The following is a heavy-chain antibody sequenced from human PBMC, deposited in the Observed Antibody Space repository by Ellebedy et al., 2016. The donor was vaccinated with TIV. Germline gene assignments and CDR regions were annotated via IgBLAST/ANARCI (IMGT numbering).Heavy chain of an antibody. Sequence: MPSETLSLTCGVYGGSLSGYYWSWIRQPPGKGLEWIGETNHGGSANYNPSLKSRVTISVETSKNQFSLKLNSLTAADTAVYYCARVRPYFDSLSFSDIWGQGTMVTVSS. J-gene: IGHJ3*02. V-gene: IGHV4-34*01. CDR2: TNHGGSA. CDR3: ARVRPYFDSLSFSDI. CDR1: GGSLSGYY. D-gene: IGHD3-9*01.